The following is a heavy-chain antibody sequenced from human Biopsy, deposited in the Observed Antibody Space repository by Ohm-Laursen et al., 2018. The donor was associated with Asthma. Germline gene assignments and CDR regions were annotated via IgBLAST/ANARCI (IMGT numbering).Heavy chain of an antibody. V-gene: IGHV1-2*06. Sequence: ASVKVSCNASGYTFIGCHIHWMRLAPGQGLEWMGRINPNSGGTNYAQKFQGRVAITRDTSISTAYMEVSRLRSDDTAVYYCARGQKSAGDRWFDPWGQGTLVTVSS. CDR3: ARGQKSAGDRWFDP. J-gene: IGHJ5*02. D-gene: IGHD6-13*01. CDR2: INPNSGGT. CDR1: GYTFIGCH.